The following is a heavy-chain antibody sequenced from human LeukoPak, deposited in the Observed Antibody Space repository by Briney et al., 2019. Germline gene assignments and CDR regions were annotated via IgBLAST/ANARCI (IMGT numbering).Heavy chain of an antibody. CDR2: INHSGST. Sequence: SETLSLTCAVYGGSFSGYYWSWVRQPPGKGLEWIGEINHSGSTNYNPSLKSRVTISVDTSKNQCSLKLSSVTAADTAVYYCASFKGGYWGQGTLVTVSS. J-gene: IGHJ4*02. CDR1: GGSFSGYY. CDR3: ASFKGGY. D-gene: IGHD3-16*01. V-gene: IGHV4-34*01.